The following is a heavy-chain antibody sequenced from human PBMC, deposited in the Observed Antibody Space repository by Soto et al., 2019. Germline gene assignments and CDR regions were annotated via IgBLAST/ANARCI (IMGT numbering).Heavy chain of an antibody. CDR1: GFTVSSNY. CDR2: IYTGGNT. CDR3: ATLDY. V-gene: IGHV3-66*01. Sequence: GSLRLSCAASGFTVSSNYMNWVRQAPGKGLEWVSVIYTGGNTYYADSVKDRFTSSRDNSKNTLFLQMNSLRVEDTAVYYCATLDYWGQGTLVTVSS. J-gene: IGHJ4*02.